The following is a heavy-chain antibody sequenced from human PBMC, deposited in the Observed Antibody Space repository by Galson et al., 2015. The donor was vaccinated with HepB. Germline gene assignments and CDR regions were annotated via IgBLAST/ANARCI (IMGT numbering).Heavy chain of an antibody. J-gene: IGHJ4*02. V-gene: IGHV5-10-1*01. CDR3: ARLDDSNGYYEVDY. Sequence: QSGAEVTKPGESLRISCKGSGYSFTSYWINWVRQMPGKGLEWMGRIDPSDSYTFYSPSFEGHVTISTDKSISTAYLEWSSLKASDTAIYYGARLDDSNGYYEVDYWGQGTLVTVSS. CDR2: IDPSDSYT. CDR1: GYSFTSYW. D-gene: IGHD3-22*01.